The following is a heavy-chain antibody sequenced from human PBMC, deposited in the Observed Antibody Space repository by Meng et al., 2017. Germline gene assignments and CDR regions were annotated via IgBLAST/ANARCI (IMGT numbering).Heavy chain of an antibody. Sequence: QVRLADSAPALGKPPGSLPLTCAVSGGSISSSNWWSWVRQPPGKVLEWIGEIYHSGSTNYNPSLKSRVTISVDKSKNQFSLKLSSVTAADTAVYYCARMSVLLWFGELFLNWGQGTLVTVSS. V-gene: IGHV4-4*03. D-gene: IGHD3-10*01. CDR1: GGSISSSNW. CDR3: ARMSVLLWFGELFLN. J-gene: IGHJ4*02. CDR2: IYHSGST.